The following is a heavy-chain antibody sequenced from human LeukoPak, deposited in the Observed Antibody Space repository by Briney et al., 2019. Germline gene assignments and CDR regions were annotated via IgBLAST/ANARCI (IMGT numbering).Heavy chain of an antibody. Sequence: SETLSLTCTVSGGSISSYYWSWIRQPAGKGLEGIGRIYTSGSTNYNPSLKSRVTMSVDTSKNQFSLKLSSVTAADTAVYYCARDNRYYDYVWGSSQGYGMDVWGQGTTVTVSS. CDR3: ARDNRYYDYVWGSSQGYGMDV. J-gene: IGHJ6*02. CDR1: GGSISSYY. CDR2: IYTSGST. D-gene: IGHD3-16*01. V-gene: IGHV4-4*07.